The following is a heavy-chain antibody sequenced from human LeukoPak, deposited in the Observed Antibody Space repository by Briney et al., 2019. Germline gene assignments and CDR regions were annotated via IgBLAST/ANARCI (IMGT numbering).Heavy chain of an antibody. Sequence: SETLSLTCAVYGGSFSGYYWSWIRQPPGKGLEWIGEINHSGSTNYNPSLKSRVTISVDTSKNQFSLKLSSVTAADTAVYYCARDAVKRGRDFDYWGQGTLVTVSS. CDR3: ARDAVKRGRDFDY. CDR1: GGSFSGYY. CDR2: INHSGST. D-gene: IGHD3-16*01. V-gene: IGHV4-34*01. J-gene: IGHJ4*02.